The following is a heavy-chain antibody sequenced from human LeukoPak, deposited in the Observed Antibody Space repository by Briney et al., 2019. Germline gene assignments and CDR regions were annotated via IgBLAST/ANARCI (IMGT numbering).Heavy chain of an antibody. CDR1: GGSISSYY. CDR3: ARHHSSTRFDAFDI. D-gene: IGHD2-2*01. J-gene: IGHJ3*02. CDR2: IYYSGST. Sequence: SETLSPTCTVSGGSISSYYWSWIRQPPGKGLEWIGYIYYSGSTNYNPSLKSRVTISVDTSKNQFSLKLSSVTAADTAVYYCARHHSSTRFDAFDIWGQGTMVTVSS. V-gene: IGHV4-59*08.